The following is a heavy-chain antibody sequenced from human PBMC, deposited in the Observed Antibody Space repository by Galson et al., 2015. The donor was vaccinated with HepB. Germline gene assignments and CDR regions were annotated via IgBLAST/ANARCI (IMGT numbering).Heavy chain of an antibody. CDR1: GYTLTELS. J-gene: IGHJ6*02. Sequence: SVTVSCKVSGYTLTELSMHWVRQAPGKGLEWMGGFDPEDGETIYAQKFQGRVTMTEDTSTDTAYMELSSLRSEDTAVYYCATMGPGIAAAGTSSYYYGMDVWGQGTTVTVSS. D-gene: IGHD6-13*01. V-gene: IGHV1-24*01. CDR2: FDPEDGET. CDR3: ATMGPGIAAAGTSSYYYGMDV.